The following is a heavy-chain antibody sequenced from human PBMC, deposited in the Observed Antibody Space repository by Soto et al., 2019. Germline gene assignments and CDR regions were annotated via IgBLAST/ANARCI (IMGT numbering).Heavy chain of an antibody. CDR2: ISYDGSNK. Sequence: QVQLVESGGGVVQPGRSLRLSCAASGFTFSSYGMHWVRQAPGKGLEWVAVISYDGSNKYYADSVKGRFTISRDNTKNTVYLKKNSLRAENTAVDYCAKDSGGWNAVYGGPSNLVTLSS. CDR3: AKDSGGWNAVY. CDR1: GFTFSSYG. J-gene: IGHJ1*01. V-gene: IGHV3-30*18. D-gene: IGHD2-15*01.